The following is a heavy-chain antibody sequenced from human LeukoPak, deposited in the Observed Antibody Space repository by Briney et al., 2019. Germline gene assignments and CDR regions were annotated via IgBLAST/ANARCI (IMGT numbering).Heavy chain of an antibody. CDR2: IRSSSSTI. CDR1: GFTFSNYS. CDR3: ARGATVTTDYFDY. Sequence: GGSLRLSCEASGFTFSNYSMNWVRQAPGKGLEWVSYIRSSSSTIYYADSVKGRFTISRDNAKNSLYLQMNSLRAEDTAVYYCARGATVTTDYFDYWGQGTLVTVSS. V-gene: IGHV3-48*01. J-gene: IGHJ4*02. D-gene: IGHD4-17*01.